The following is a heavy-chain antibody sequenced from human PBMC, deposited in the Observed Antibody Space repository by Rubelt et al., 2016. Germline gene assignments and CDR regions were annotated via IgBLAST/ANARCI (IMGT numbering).Heavy chain of an antibody. Sequence: QVQLQQWGAGLLKPSETLSLTCAVYGGSFSGYYWSWIRQPPGKGLEWIGEINHSGSTNYNPFLKSRFTLSVATSKNQFALKLNSGTATDTAVYYCARPHWEGELSSPFDYWGQGILVTVSS. V-gene: IGHV4-34*01. CDR2: INHSGST. CDR1: GGSFSGYY. CDR3: ARPHWEGELSSPFDY. J-gene: IGHJ4*02. D-gene: IGHD3-16*02.